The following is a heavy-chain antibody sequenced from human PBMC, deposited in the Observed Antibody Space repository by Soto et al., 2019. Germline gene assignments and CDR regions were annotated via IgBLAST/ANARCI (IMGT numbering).Heavy chain of an antibody. V-gene: IGHV3-23*01. Sequence: EVQLLESGGGLVQPGGSLRLSCAGSGFTFINYAMTWVRQAPGKGLEWVSSISNRGSDTYYVDSVKGRFTISRDNSKNTLYLQMKSLRAEDTAVYYCAKDTYSSSWYFWGQGTLVTVSS. CDR1: GFTFINYA. D-gene: IGHD6-13*01. CDR3: AKDTYSSSWYF. CDR2: ISNRGSDT. J-gene: IGHJ4*02.